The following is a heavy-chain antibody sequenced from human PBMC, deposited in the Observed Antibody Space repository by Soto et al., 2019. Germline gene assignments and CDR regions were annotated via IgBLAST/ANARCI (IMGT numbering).Heavy chain of an antibody. CDR2: IIPIFGTA. V-gene: IGHV1-69*01. Sequence: QVQLVQSGAEVKKPGSSVKVSCKASGGTFSSYAISWVRQAPGQGLEWMGGIIPIFGTANYAQKVQGRVTITDDESTSTAYMELSSLRSEDTAVYDCARFAGIEYSSTQGWFGRWGQGTLVTVSS. J-gene: IGHJ5*02. CDR1: GGTFSSYA. D-gene: IGHD6-6*01. CDR3: ARFAGIEYSSTQGWFGR.